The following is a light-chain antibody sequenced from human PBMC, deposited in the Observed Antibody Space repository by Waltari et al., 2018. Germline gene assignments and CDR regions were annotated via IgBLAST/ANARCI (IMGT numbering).Light chain of an antibody. V-gene: IGKV1-9*01. CDR2: SAS. CDR3: QQLNSYQWT. Sequence: IQLTQSPSSLSASVGGRITITCRASQAISQYLAWYQQKPGKAPKLLIYSASTLQSGVPSIFSGSGSGTDFTLTISSLQPEDFATYYCQQLNSYQWTFGQGTKVEIK. J-gene: IGKJ1*01. CDR1: QAISQY.